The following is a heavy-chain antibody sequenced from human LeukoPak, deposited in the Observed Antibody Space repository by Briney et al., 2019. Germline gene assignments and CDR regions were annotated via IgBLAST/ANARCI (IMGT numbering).Heavy chain of an antibody. V-gene: IGHV1-2*04. D-gene: IGHD3-22*01. Sequence: GASVKVSCKASGYTFTGYYMHWVRQAPGQGLEWMGWINPNSGGTNYAQKFQGWVTMTRDTSISTAYMELSRLRSDDTAVYYCARDLTRGDDSNRFDPWAREPWSPSPQ. CDR2: INPNSGGT. J-gene: IGHJ5*02. CDR1: GYTFTGYY. CDR3: ARDLTRGDDSNRFDP.